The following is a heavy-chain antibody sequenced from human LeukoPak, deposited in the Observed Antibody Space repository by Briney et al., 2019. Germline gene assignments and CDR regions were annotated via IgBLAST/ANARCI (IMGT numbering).Heavy chain of an antibody. J-gene: IGHJ4*02. CDR3: ARLPLRSHFDY. CDR1: GGSISSYY. CDR2: IYYSGTT. Sequence: SETLSLTCTVSGGSISSYYWSWIRQPPGKGLEWIGYIYYSGTTNCNPSLKSRVTISVDTSKNQFSLKLNSVTAADTAVYYCARLPLRSHFDYWGQGTLVTVSS. V-gene: IGHV4-59*08.